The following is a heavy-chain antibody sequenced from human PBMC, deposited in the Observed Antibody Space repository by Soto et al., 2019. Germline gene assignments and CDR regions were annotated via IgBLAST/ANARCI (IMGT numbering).Heavy chain of an antibody. CDR1: GFTFSSYA. V-gene: IGHV3-23*01. CDR2: ISGSGGST. J-gene: IGHJ4*02. Sequence: GGSLRLSCAASGFTFSSYAMSWVRQAPGKGLEWVSAISGSGGSTYYADSVKGRFTISRDNSKNTLYLQMNSLRAEDTAVYYCAKGPVRGVIHRIFDYWGQGTLVTVSS. CDR3: AKGPVRGVIHRIFDY. D-gene: IGHD3-10*01.